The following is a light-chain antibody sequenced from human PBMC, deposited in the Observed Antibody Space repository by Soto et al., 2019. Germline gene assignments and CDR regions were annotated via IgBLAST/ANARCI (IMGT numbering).Light chain of an antibody. CDR2: GAS. CDR3: QQYNNWPPIN. V-gene: IGKV3-15*01. CDR1: QNVSSN. J-gene: IGKJ5*01. Sequence: EIVMTQSPSTLSVSPVERATLSCMASQNVSSNLAWYQQKPGQAPRLLIYGASTRATGIPARFSGSGSGTEFALTISSLQSEDFAVYYCQQYNNWPPINFGQGTRLEIK.